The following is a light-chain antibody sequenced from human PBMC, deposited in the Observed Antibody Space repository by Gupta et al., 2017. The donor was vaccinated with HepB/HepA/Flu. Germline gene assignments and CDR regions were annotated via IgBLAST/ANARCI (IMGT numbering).Light chain of an antibody. CDR3: SSYTSSSTHVV. V-gene: IGLV2-18*02. CDR2: EVS. CDR1: RSDVGNYNR. Sequence: QSALTQPPSVSGSPGQSVTISCTGTRSDVGNYNRVYWYQQPPGTAPKLVIFEVSNRPSGVPDRFSGSKSGNTASLTISGLQAEDEADYYCSSYTSSSTHVVFGGGTKLTVL. J-gene: IGLJ2*01.